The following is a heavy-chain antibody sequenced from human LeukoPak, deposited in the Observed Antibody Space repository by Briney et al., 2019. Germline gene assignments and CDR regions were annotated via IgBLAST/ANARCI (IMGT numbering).Heavy chain of an antibody. CDR3: ARRYCSGGSCYGIDY. CDR2: IYSGGST. V-gene: IGHV3-66*02. J-gene: IGHJ4*02. CDR1: GFIVSNNY. D-gene: IGHD2-15*01. Sequence: GGSLRLSCAASGFIVSNNYMSWVRQAPGKGLEWVSVIYSGGSTYYADSVKGRFTISRDNSKNTLYLQMNSLRAEDTAVYYCARRYCSGGSCYGIDYWGQGTLVTVSS.